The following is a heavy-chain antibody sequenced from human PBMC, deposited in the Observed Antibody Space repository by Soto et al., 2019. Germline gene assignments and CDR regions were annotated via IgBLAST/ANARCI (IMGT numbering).Heavy chain of an antibody. D-gene: IGHD6-6*01. CDR2: IYWSGDE. CDR3: ARGVATLPVFAFDV. Sequence: QMTLKESGPTLVKPTQTLTLTCSFSGFSFSTSGVGVGWVRQPPGKDLEWLALIYWSGDEHYRASLKSRLTITKDTSKNQVVLIMTNMDPVDTATYYCARGVATLPVFAFDVWGQGTTVTVSS. CDR1: GFSFSTSGVG. V-gene: IGHV2-5*01. J-gene: IGHJ3*01.